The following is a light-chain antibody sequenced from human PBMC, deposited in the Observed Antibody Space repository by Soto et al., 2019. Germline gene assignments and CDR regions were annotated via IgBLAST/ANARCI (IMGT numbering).Light chain of an antibody. CDR3: CSYAGPSTRYV. CDR2: DVS. CDR1: SSDVGYYNL. Sequence: QSALTQPASVCGSPGQSITISCTGTSSDVGYYNLVSWYQHHPGKAPKLMIYDVSKRPSGVSNRFSGSKSGNTASLTISGLQAEDESDYYCCSYAGPSTRYVFGTGTKVTVL. J-gene: IGLJ1*01. V-gene: IGLV2-23*02.